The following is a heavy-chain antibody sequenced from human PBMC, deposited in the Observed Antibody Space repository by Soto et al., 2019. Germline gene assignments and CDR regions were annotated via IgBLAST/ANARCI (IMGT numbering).Heavy chain of an antibody. V-gene: IGHV1-69*01. CDR3: ARVRGPRGYSYGYGTWDY. CDR1: GGTFSSYA. CDR2: IIPIFGTA. D-gene: IGHD5-18*01. J-gene: IGHJ4*02. Sequence: QVQLVQSGAEVKKPGSSVKVSCKASGGTFSSYAISWVRQAPGQGREWMGGIIPIFGTANYAQKFQGRVTITADESTSTAYMELSSLRSEDTAVYYCARVRGPRGYSYGYGTWDYWGQGTLVTVSS.